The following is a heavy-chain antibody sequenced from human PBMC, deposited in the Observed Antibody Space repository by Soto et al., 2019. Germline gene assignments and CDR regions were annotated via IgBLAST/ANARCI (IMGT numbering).Heavy chain of an antibody. CDR2: ISGSGENT. Sequence: EVQLLESGGGLVQPGGSLRLSCAASRFTFSIYGLSWVRQAPGKGLEWVSAISGSGENTYYADSVKGRFTISRDNPKNTLYLQMNSLSAEDTAVYYCAKPLGSESYLPFDYWGQGTLVTVSS. D-gene: IGHD3-10*01. CDR3: AKPLGSESYLPFDY. J-gene: IGHJ4*02. CDR1: RFTFSIYG. V-gene: IGHV3-23*01.